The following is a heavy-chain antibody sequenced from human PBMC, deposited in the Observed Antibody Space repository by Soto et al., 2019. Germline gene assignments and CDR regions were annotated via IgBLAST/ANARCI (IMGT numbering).Heavy chain of an antibody. D-gene: IGHD3-3*01. CDR2: INHSGST. Sequence: SETLSLTCAVYGGSFSGYYWSWIRQPPGKGLEWIGEINHSGSTNYNPSLKSRVTISVDTSKNQFSLKLSSVSAADTAVYYCARSQLEPYYDFWSGSQSAFDIWGQGTMVTVSS. CDR1: GGSFSGYY. CDR3: ARSQLEPYYDFWSGSQSAFDI. J-gene: IGHJ3*02. V-gene: IGHV4-34*01.